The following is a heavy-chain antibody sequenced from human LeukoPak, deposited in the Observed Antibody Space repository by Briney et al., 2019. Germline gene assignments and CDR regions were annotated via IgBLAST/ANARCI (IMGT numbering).Heavy chain of an antibody. CDR2: IYYSGST. J-gene: IGHJ4*02. V-gene: IGHV4-59*01. Sequence: SETLSLTCTVSGGSISSYYWSWIRQPPGKGLEWIGYIYYSGSTNYNPSLKSRVTTSVDTSKNQFSLKLSSVTAADTAVYYCARGGYYFHFDYWGQGTLVTVSS. CDR1: GGSISSYY. CDR3: ARGGYYFHFDY. D-gene: IGHD3-22*01.